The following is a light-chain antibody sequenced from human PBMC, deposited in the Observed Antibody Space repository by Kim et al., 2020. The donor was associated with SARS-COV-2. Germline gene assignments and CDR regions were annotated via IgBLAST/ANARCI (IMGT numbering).Light chain of an antibody. Sequence: RATINCKSSQTVLYNSNNKNYLAWYQQTPGQAPKLLIYWASIRESGVSDRFSGSGSETDFTLTISSLQAEDVAVYYCQQYYSTPPSFGQGTKLEI. CDR1: QTVLYNSNNKNY. J-gene: IGKJ2*03. CDR3: QQYYSTPPS. V-gene: IGKV4-1*01. CDR2: WAS.